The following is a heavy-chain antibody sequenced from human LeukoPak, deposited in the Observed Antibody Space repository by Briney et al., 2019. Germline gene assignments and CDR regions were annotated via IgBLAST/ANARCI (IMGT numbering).Heavy chain of an antibody. CDR2: ISAYNGNT. D-gene: IGHD3-3*01. V-gene: IGHV1-18*01. CDR3: ARGGSYYDFWSGYSFDY. Sequence: ASVKVSCKASGYTFTIYGITWVRQAPGQGLEWMGWISAYNGNTNYAQKFQGRVTITADKSTSTAYMELSSLRSEDTAVYYCARGGSYYDFWSGYSFDYWGQGTLVTVSS. CDR1: GYTFTIYG. J-gene: IGHJ4*02.